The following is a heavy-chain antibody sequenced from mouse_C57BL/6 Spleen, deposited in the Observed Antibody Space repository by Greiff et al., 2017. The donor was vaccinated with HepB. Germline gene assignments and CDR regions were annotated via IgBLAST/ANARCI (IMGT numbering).Heavy chain of an antibody. CDR2: IDPETGGT. CDR1: GYTFTDYE. Sequence: QVQLQQSGAELVRPGASVTLSCKASGYTFTDYEMHWVKQTPVHGLEWIGAIDPETGGTAYNQKFKGKAILTADKSSSTAYMELRSLTSEDSAVYYYTRPGGYDGNDALDYWGQGTSVTVSS. CDR3: TRPGGYDGNDALDY. V-gene: IGHV1-15*01. J-gene: IGHJ4*01. D-gene: IGHD2-2*01.